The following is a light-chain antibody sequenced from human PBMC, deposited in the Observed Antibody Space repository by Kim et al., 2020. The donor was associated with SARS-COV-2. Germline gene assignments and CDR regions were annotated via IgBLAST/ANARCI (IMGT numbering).Light chain of an antibody. Sequence: GQSFTISCTGTSSDVGGYNYVHWYQQHPGNAPILMIYDFSNRPSGVSNRFSGSKSGNTASLTISGLQAEDEADYYCSAYTSSSTVVFGGGTQLTVL. J-gene: IGLJ2*01. V-gene: IGLV2-14*03. CDR2: DFS. CDR3: SAYTSSSTVV. CDR1: SSDVGGYNY.